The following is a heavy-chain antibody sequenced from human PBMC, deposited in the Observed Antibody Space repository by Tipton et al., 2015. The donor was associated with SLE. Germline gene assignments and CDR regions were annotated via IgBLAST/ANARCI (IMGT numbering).Heavy chain of an antibody. CDR1: GGSISSGSYY. CDR3: ARSPPRPLGYYYYYYMDV. V-gene: IGHV4-61*09. Sequence: TLSLTCAVSGGSISSGSYYWSWIRQPAGKGLEWIGHIHTSGSTNYNPSLKSRVTISVDTSKNQFSLKLSSVTAADTAVYYCARSPPRPLGYYYYYYMDVWGKGTTVTVSS. CDR2: IHTSGST. J-gene: IGHJ6*03. D-gene: IGHD7-27*01.